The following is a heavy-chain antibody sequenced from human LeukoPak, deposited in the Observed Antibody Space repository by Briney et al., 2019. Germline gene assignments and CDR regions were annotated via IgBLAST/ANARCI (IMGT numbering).Heavy chain of an antibody. J-gene: IGHJ4*02. V-gene: IGHV3-21*01. CDR2: ISSSAYI. Sequence: GGSLRLSCAASGFTFSTYTMNWVRQAPGKGLEWVSSISSSAYIYYADSVKGRFTISRDNAKNSLYLQMNSLRAEDTAVYYCARVAGYCSSTSNCYSDYWGQGTLVPVSS. D-gene: IGHD2-2*01. CDR3: ARVAGYCSSTSNCYSDY. CDR1: GFTFSTYT.